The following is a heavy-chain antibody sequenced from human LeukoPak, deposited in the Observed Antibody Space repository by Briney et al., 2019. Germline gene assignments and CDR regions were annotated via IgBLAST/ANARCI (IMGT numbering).Heavy chain of an antibody. CDR3: ARAGGGRLYYDILTGYYPAYYFDY. D-gene: IGHD3-9*01. J-gene: IGHJ4*02. V-gene: IGHV4-39*07. Sequence: SETLSLTCTVSGGSISSSGYYWGWIRQPPGKGLEWIGSMYYSGSTYHNPSLKSRVTISIDTSKNQFSLKLSSVTAADTAVYYCARAGGGRLYYDILTGYYPAYYFDYWGQGTLVTVSS. CDR2: MYYSGST. CDR1: GGSISSSGYY.